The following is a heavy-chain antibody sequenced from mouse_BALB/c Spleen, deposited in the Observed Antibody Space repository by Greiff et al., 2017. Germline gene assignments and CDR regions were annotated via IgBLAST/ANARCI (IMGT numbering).Heavy chain of an antibody. Sequence: QVHVKQSGAELVRPGASVTLSCKASGYTFTDYEMHWVKQTPVHGLEWIGAIDPETGGTAYNQKFKGKATLTADKSSSTAYMELRSLTSEDSAVYYCTRKVRQGVMDYWGQGTSVTVSS. CDR1: GYTFTDYE. D-gene: IGHD2-14*01. V-gene: IGHV1-15*01. CDR2: IDPETGGT. J-gene: IGHJ4*01. CDR3: TRKVRQGVMDY.